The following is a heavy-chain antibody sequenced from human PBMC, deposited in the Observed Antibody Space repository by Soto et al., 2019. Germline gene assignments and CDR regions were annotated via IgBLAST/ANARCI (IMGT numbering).Heavy chain of an antibody. CDR1: GFSFSDYW. J-gene: IGHJ4*02. CDR3: GRDLSDWRVGGGV. V-gene: IGHV3-74*01. D-gene: IGHD1-26*01. Sequence: EVRLVESGGGLVQPGGSLRVSCAASGFSFSDYWMHWVRQAPGKGPLWVSRINRDGSYASYADSVKGRFTISRDNAKNTLDLQMDSLGVEDTVVYYCGRDLSDWRVGGGVWGQGTRVTVSS. CDR2: INRDGSYA.